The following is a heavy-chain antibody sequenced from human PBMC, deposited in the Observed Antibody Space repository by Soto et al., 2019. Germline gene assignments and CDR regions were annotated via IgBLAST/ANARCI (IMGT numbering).Heavy chain of an antibody. J-gene: IGHJ5*02. V-gene: IGHV6-1*01. Sequence: PSQTLSLTCAIAGDSVSSNSAAWNWIGHSPSRGLEWLGRTYYRSKWYNDYAVSVKSRITINPDTSKNQFSLQLNSVTPEDTAVYYCARDQTANGSGFDPWGQGTLVTVSS. CDR3: ARDQTANGSGFDP. CDR2: TYYRSKWYN. D-gene: IGHD2-8*01. CDR1: GDSVSSNSAA.